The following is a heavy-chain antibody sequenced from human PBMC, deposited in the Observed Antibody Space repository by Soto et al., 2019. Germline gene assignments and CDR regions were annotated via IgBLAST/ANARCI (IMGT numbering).Heavy chain of an antibody. CDR2: ISSSGSTI. CDR3: ARDRGYDYYFDY. V-gene: IGHV3-48*03. J-gene: IGHJ4*02. Sequence: PGGSLRLSCAASGFTFSSYEMNWVRQAPGKGLEWVSYISSSGSTIYYADSVKGRFTISRDNAKNSLYLQMNSLRAEDTAVYYCARDRGYDYYFDYWGQRTLVTVSS. CDR1: GFTFSSYE. D-gene: IGHD5-12*01.